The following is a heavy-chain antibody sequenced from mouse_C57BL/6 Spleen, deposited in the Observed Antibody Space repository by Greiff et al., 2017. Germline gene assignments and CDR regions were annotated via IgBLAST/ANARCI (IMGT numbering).Heavy chain of an antibody. CDR3: ARGEGSTSVTTDFDY. V-gene: IGHV1-82*01. CDR1: GYAFSSSW. J-gene: IGHJ2*01. CDR2: IYPGDGDT. D-gene: IGHD2-2*01. Sequence: VQLQESGPELVKPGASVKISCKASGYAFSSSWMNWVKQRPGKGLEWIGRIYPGDGDTNYNGKFKGKATLTADKSSSTAYMQLSSLTSEDSAVYFCARGEGSTSVTTDFDYWGQGTTLTVSS.